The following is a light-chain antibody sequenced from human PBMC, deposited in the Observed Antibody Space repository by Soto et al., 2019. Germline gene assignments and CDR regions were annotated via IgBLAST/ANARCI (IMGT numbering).Light chain of an antibody. CDR3: QQYGSSPVT. V-gene: IGKV3-20*01. CDR2: GAS. J-gene: IGKJ1*01. Sequence: EIVLTQSPGTLSLSPGERATLSCRASQCVSSSYLAWYQQKPGQAPRLLIYGASSRATGIPDRFSGSGSGTDFTLTISRLEPEDFAVYYCQQYGSSPVTFGQGTKV. CDR1: QCVSSSY.